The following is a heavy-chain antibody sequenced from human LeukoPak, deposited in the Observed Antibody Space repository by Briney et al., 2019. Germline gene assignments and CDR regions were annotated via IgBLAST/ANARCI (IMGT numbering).Heavy chain of an antibody. CDR1: GGTFSSYA. Sequence: SVKVSCKASGGTFSSYAISWVRQAPGQGLEWMGGIIPIFGTANYAQKFQGRVTITADESTSIAYMELSSLRSEDTAVYYCARGHCSSTSCYRMDYWGQGTLVTVSS. V-gene: IGHV1-69*13. J-gene: IGHJ4*02. CDR3: ARGHCSSTSCYRMDY. CDR2: IIPIFGTA. D-gene: IGHD2-2*02.